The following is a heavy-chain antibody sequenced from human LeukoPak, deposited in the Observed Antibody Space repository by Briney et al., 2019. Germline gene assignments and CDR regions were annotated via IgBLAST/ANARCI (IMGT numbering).Heavy chain of an antibody. D-gene: IGHD3-10*01. V-gene: IGHV4-61*02. CDR2: IYTSGST. Sequence: PSETLSLTCTVSGGSISRSNYYWSWIRQPAGKGLEWIGRIYTSGSTKYNPSLKSRVTISVDTSKNQFSLRLSSVTAADTAVYYCAREFWNYRSGNLQAFDIWGQGTMVTVSS. CDR3: AREFWNYRSGNLQAFDI. CDR1: GGSISRSNYY. J-gene: IGHJ3*02.